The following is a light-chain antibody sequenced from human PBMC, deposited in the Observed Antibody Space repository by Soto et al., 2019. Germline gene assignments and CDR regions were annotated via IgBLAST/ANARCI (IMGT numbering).Light chain of an antibody. CDR3: QHTRT. CDR2: DAS. Sequence: DFQMTQSPSTLSASVGDRVTITCRASQNINNWVAWYQQKPGKAPKFLIYDASTLQRGVPSRFSGSGFGTEFSLTTSSLQPDDFGSYYCQHTRTFGQGTKVDIK. J-gene: IGKJ1*01. CDR1: QNINNW. V-gene: IGKV1-5*01.